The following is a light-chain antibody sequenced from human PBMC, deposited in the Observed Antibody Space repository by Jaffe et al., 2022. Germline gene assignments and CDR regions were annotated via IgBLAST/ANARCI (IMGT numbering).Light chain of an antibody. V-gene: IGKV3-15*01. CDR2: GAS. Sequence: EIVMTQSPATLSVSPGERATLSCRPSQSLSSNLAWYQQKPGQAPRLLIYGASTRASGIPARFSGSGSGTEFTLTISSLQSEDFAIYYCQHYNSRPPIFTFGPGTKVDIK. CDR1: QSLSSN. J-gene: IGKJ3*01. CDR3: QHYNSRPPIFT.